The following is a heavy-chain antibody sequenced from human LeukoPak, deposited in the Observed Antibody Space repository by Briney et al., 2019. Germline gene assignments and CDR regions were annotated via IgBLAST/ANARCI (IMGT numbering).Heavy chain of an antibody. V-gene: IGHV3-74*01. CDR2: INPDGTTT. J-gene: IGHJ5*02. Sequence: GGSLRLSCVASGFAFSNYWMHWVRQASGKAPVWVSRINPDGTTTDYADSVKGRFTISRDNAKNMVFLQMNGLRADDTALYYCAKDLSWNTADRWGQGILVTVTS. D-gene: IGHD1/OR15-1a*01. CDR3: AKDLSWNTADR. CDR1: GFAFSNYW.